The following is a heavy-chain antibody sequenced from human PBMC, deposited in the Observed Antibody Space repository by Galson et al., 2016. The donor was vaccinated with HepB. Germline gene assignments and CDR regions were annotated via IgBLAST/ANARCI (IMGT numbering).Heavy chain of an antibody. J-gene: IGHJ2*01. V-gene: IGHV3-21*01. CDR3: ARDNSHCGRTSCIPTYRYFDL. D-gene: IGHD2-2*01. Sequence: SLRLSCAASGFTFNRYTMNWVRQAPGKGLEWVAYISSSSSYIYYADSVKGRFTISRDNADNSLFLHMSSLRAEDTAIYYCARDNSHCGRTSCIPTYRYFDLWGRGTLVTVSS. CDR2: ISSSSSYI. CDR1: GFTFNRYT.